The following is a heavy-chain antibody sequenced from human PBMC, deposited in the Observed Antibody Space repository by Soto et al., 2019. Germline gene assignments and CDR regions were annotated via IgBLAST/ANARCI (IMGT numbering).Heavy chain of an antibody. CDR3: ASRPTSGYSSSWYRDDY. Sequence: ASVKVSCKVSGYTLTELSMHWVRQAPGKGLEWMGGFDPEDGETIYAQKFQGRVTMTEDTSTDTAYMELSSLRSEDTAVYYCASRPTSGYSSSWYRDDYWGQGTLVTVSS. V-gene: IGHV1-24*01. D-gene: IGHD6-13*01. CDR1: GYTLTELS. J-gene: IGHJ4*02. CDR2: FDPEDGET.